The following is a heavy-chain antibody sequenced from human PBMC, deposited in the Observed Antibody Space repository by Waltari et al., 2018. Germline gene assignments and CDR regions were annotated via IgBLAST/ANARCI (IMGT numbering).Heavy chain of an antibody. CDR3: ARMYYYDYYYGMDV. CDR2: VSYRGTT. D-gene: IGHD3-10*01. J-gene: IGHJ6*02. V-gene: IGHV4-59*11. CDR1: GGSLSDHF. Sequence: QVQLQESGPGLVKSSETLSLTCSVSGGSLSDHFWSWVRQSPGKGLVWIGNVSYRGTTSYNPSLKSRVTISIDTSKNQFSLKLNSVTAADTAIYYCARMYYYDYYYGMDVWGQGTTVIVSS.